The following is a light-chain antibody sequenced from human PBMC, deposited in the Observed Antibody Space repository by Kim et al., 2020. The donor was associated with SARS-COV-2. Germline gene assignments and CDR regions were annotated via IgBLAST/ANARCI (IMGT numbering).Light chain of an antibody. J-gene: IGLJ3*02. V-gene: IGLV4-69*01. CDR3: QTWGTGIWV. CDR1: RGHSSYA. Sequence: AAVKLTCTLSRGHSSYAIAWHQQQPEKGPRYLMKLNSDGSHSKGDGIPDRFSGSSSGAERYLTISSLQSEDEADYYCQTWGTGIWVFGGGTQLTVL. CDR2: LNSDGSH.